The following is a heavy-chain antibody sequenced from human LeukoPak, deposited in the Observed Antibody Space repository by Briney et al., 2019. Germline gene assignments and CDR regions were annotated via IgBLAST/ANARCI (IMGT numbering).Heavy chain of an antibody. V-gene: IGHV1-69*13. Sequence: SVKVSCKASGGTFSSYAISWVRQAPGQGLEWMGGIIPIFGTADYAQKFQGRVTITADESTSTAYMELSSLRSEDTAVYYCAKDRSTVNYFDYWGQGTLVTVFS. CDR1: GGTFSSYA. CDR2: IIPIFGTA. D-gene: IGHD4-17*01. J-gene: IGHJ4*02. CDR3: AKDRSTVNYFDY.